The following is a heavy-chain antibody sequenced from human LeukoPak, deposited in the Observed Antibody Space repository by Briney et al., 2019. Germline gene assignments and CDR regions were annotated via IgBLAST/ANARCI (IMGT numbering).Heavy chain of an antibody. CDR1: GGTFSSYA. Sequence: GAPVKVSCKASGGTFSSYAISWVRQAPGQGLEWMGGIIPIFGTANYAQKFQGRVTITADESTSIAYMELSSLRSEDTAVYYCARVEIVGTPPDYWGQGALVTVSS. V-gene: IGHV1-69*13. CDR2: IIPIFGTA. CDR3: ARVEIVGTPPDY. J-gene: IGHJ4*02. D-gene: IGHD5-12*01.